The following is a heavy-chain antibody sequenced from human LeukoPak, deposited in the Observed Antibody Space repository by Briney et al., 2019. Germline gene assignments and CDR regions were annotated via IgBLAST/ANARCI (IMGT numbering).Heavy chain of an antibody. J-gene: IGHJ5*02. Sequence: ASVKVSCKVSGYTFTDYYMHWVRQAPGQGLEWMGWINPKSGGTNYAQQFQGRVTMTRETSISTGYMELSNLRSDDTAVYYCARGVAAAGGRWFDPWGQGTLVTVSS. V-gene: IGHV1-2*02. CDR3: ARGVAAAGGRWFDP. CDR1: GYTFTDYY. CDR2: INPKSGGT. D-gene: IGHD6-13*01.